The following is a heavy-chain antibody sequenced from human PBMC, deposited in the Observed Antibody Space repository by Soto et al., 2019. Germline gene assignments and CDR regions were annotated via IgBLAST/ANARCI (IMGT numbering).Heavy chain of an antibody. CDR2: INAGNGNT. D-gene: IGHD3-22*01. CDR3: AREGVDSSGYYCNWFDP. J-gene: IGHJ5*02. V-gene: IGHV1-3*01. CDR1: GYTFTSYA. Sequence: ASVKVSCKASGYTFTSYAMHWVRQAPGHRLEWMGWINAGNGNTKYSQKFQGRVTITRDTSASTAYMELSSLRSEDTAVYYCAREGVDSSGYYCNWFDPWGQGTLVTVSS.